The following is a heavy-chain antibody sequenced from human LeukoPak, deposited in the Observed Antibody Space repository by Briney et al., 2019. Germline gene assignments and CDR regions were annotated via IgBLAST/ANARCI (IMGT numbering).Heavy chain of an antibody. CDR2: IGRNGGTT. D-gene: IGHD3-22*01. J-gene: IGHJ3*02. CDR1: GFTFEDYG. Sequence: GGSLRLSCAASGFTFEDYGMSWVRQAPGKGLEWVAGIGRNGGTTGHAASVKGRFTISRDNAEKSLFLQMKTLRAEDTALYYCARDERYYDGRYYPYAFDIWGQGTMVTVSS. CDR3: ARDERYYDGRYYPYAFDI. V-gene: IGHV3-20*04.